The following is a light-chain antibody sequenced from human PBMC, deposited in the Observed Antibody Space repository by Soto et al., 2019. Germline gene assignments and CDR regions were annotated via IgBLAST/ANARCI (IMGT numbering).Light chain of an antibody. CDR3: QQRRVT. CDR2: DTS. Sequence: EIVLTQSPATLSLSPGERATLSCRASQSVSSYLAWYQQKPGQAPRLLIYDTSNRATGIPARFSGSGSGTDFTLTISSLEPEDFAVYYCQQRRVTFGPGNKVDIK. J-gene: IGKJ3*01. CDR1: QSVSSY. V-gene: IGKV3-11*01.